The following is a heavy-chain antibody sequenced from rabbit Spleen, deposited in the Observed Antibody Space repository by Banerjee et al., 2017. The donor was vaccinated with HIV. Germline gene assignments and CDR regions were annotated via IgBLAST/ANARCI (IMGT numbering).Heavy chain of an antibody. CDR1: GLDFSSSYW. J-gene: IGHJ4*01. CDR3: VRNSGWGVSYFNL. Sequence: QEQLVEYGGDLVQPEGSLTLTCKASGLDFSSSYWICWVRQAPGKGLEWIACIYVGSGSTYYATWVNGRFTVSSHNAQNTLYLQLNSLTAADTATYFCVRNSGWGVSYFNLWGPGTLVTVS. V-gene: IGHV1S45*01. D-gene: IGHD4-1*01. CDR2: IYVGSGST.